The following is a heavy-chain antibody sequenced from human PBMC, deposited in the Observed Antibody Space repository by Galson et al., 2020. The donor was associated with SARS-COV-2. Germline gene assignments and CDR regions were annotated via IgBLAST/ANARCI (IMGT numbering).Heavy chain of an antibody. J-gene: IGHJ4*02. D-gene: IGHD1-1*01. CDR2: TYYRSKWYN. CDR3: ARNCGTGTTGCDD. V-gene: IGHV6-1*01. Sequence: SQTLSLTCAISGDSVSSDIADWNWIRQSPSRGLEWLGRTYYRSKWYNGYAESVRSRIIINPDTSKNQFSLQLNSVTPEDTAVYYCARNCGTGTTGCDDWGQGTLVTVSS. CDR1: GDSVSSDIAD.